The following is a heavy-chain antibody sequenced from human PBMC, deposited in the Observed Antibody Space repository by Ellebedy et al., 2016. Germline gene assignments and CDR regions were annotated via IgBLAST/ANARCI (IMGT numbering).Heavy chain of an antibody. CDR3: ARKRGYSINWFDP. J-gene: IGHJ5*02. Sequence: SETLSLXXAVYGGSFSGYYWSWIRQPPGKGLEWIGEINHSGSTNYNPSLKSRVTISVDTSKNQFSLKLSSVTAADTAVYYCARKRGYSINWFDPWGQGTLVTVSS. CDR2: INHSGST. CDR1: GGSFSGYY. V-gene: IGHV4-34*01. D-gene: IGHD5-18*01.